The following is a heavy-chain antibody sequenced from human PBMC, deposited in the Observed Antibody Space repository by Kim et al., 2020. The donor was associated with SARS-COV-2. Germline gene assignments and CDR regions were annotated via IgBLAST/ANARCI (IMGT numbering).Heavy chain of an antibody. D-gene: IGHD3-10*01. CDR1: GFTFSSYS. V-gene: IGHV3-21*01. CDR2: ISSSSSYI. Sequence: GGSLRLSCAASGFTFSSYSMNWVRQAPGKGLEWVSSISSSSSYIYYADSVKGRFTISRDNAKNSLYLQMNSLRAEDTAVYYCAREGSWLRWSIPFGDFDYWGQGTLVTVSS. CDR3: AREGSWLRWSIPFGDFDY. J-gene: IGHJ4*02.